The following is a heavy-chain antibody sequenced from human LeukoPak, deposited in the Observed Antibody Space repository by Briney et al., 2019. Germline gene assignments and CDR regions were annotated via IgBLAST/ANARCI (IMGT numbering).Heavy chain of an antibody. CDR3: ARNYYDSSGHPPRDNWFDP. V-gene: IGHV4-59*12. CDR1: GGSISNYH. CDR2: IYYSGST. Sequence: KPSETLSLTCTVSGGSISNYHWSWIRQPPGKGLEWIGYIYYSGSTNYNPSLKSRVTISVDTSKNQFSLKLSSVTAADTAVYYCARNYYDSSGHPPRDNWFDPWGQGTLVTVSS. D-gene: IGHD3-22*01. J-gene: IGHJ5*02.